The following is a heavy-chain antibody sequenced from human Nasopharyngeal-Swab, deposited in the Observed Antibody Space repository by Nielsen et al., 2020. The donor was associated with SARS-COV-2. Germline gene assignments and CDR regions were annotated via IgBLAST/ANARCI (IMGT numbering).Heavy chain of an antibody. CDR1: GYTFTSYD. CDR3: ARGWWELRYLGDY. CDR2: MNPNSGNT. D-gene: IGHD1-26*01. V-gene: IGHV1-8*01. J-gene: IGHJ4*02. Sequence: ASVKVSCKASGYTFTSYDISWVRQATGQGLEWMGWMNPNSGNTGYAQKFQGRVTMTRNTSISTAYMELSSLRFEDTAVYYCARGWWELRYLGDYWGQGTLVTVSS.